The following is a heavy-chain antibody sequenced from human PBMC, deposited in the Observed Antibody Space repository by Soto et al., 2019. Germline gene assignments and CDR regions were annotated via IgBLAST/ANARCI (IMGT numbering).Heavy chain of an antibody. J-gene: IGHJ4*02. D-gene: IGHD4-17*01. CDR2: INHSGST. CDR1: GGSISSGDYS. V-gene: IGHV4-30-2*03. Sequence: SETLCLTCTVSGGSISSGDYSWSWIRQPPGKGLEWIGEINHSGSTFYNPSLKSRVTISVDTSKNQFSLKLSSVTAADTAVYYCATFYGDYVSYWGQGTLVTVSS. CDR3: ATFYGDYVSY.